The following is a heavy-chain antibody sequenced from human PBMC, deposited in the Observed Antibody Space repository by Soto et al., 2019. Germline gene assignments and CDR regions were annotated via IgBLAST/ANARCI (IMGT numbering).Heavy chain of an antibody. V-gene: IGHV1-2*02. CDR3: ARDRRGLATLDGLAA. J-gene: IGHJ6*02. Sequence: QVLLVQSGAEVKKPGASLKVSCKVSGFTLSDHYMHWVRQTPGQGPEWRGWISGNSGGTFYAKKFQGRATITTNVSFSTVYMALSSLTSHDAGVYFCARDRRGLATLDGLAAWGQGTTVTIS. D-gene: IGHD2-15*01. CDR1: GFTLSDHY. CDR2: ISGNSGGT.